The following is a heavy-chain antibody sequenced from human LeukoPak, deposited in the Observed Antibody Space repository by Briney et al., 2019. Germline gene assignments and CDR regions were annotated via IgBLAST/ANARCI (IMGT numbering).Heavy chain of an antibody. J-gene: IGHJ4*02. V-gene: IGHV1-18*01. CDR3: AREVYDYVWGSYRYTDY. CDR2: ISAYNGNT. CDR1: GYTFTSYG. Sequence: GASVKVSCKASGYTFTSYGISWVRQAPGQGLEWMGWISAYNGNTNYAQKLQGRVTMTTDTSTSTAYMELRSLRSDDTAVYYCAREVYDYVWGSYRYTDYWGQGTLVTVSS. D-gene: IGHD3-16*02.